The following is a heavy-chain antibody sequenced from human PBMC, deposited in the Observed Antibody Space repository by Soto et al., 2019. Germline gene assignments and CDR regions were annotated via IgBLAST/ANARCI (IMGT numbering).Heavy chain of an antibody. CDR3: AATLYGSGSYYYRDNWFDP. J-gene: IGHJ5*02. CDR2: IVVGSGNT. Sequence: SVKVSCKASGFTFTSSAMQWVRQARGQRLEWIGWIVVGSGNTNYAQKFQERVTITRDMSTSTAYMELSSLRSEDTAVYYCAATLYGSGSYYYRDNWFDPWGQGTLVTVSS. CDR1: GFTFTSSA. V-gene: IGHV1-58*02. D-gene: IGHD3-10*01.